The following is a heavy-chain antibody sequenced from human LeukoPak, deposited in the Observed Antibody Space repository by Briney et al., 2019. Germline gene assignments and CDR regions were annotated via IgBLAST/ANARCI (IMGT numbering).Heavy chain of an antibody. J-gene: IGHJ4*02. CDR1: GYSISSGYY. CDR2: IYHSGST. Sequence: KTSETLSLTCTVSGYSISSGYYWGWIRQPPGKGLEWIGSIYHSGSTYYNPSLKSRVTISVDTSKNQFSLKLSSVTAADTAVYYCARHSDLYAQVGYWGQGTLVTVSS. V-gene: IGHV4-38-2*02. CDR3: ARHSDLYAQVGY. D-gene: IGHD1-26*01.